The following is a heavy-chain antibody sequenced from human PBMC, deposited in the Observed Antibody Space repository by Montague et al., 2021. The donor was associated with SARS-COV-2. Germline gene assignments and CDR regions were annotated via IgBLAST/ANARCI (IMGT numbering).Heavy chain of an antibody. CDR1: GGSIRSGSYN. V-gene: IGHV4-61*02. J-gene: IGHJ4*02. CDR3: ARSGEGGTSWPFDY. Sequence: TLSLTCTVSGGSIRSGSYNWSWIRQSAGKGLEWIGRIYTRGGTYYNPSLKSRVTISIDTSKNQLSLKLSSVTAADAAMYYCARSGEGGTSWPFDYWGQGTLVTVPS. D-gene: IGHD6-13*01. CDR2: IYTRGGT.